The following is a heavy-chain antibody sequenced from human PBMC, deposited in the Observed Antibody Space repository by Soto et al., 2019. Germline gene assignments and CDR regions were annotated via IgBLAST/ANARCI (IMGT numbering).Heavy chain of an antibody. CDR1: GFNFSSYV. Sequence: GGSLRLSCAASGFNFSSYVMHWVRQAPGKGLEWVAVIWYDGGNKYYADSVKGRFTISRDNSKNTLYLQMNSLRAEDTAVYYCSRDGQWLPRDGLRSSYYFDYWGQGTLVTGFS. J-gene: IGHJ4*02. CDR3: SRDGQWLPRDGLRSSYYFDY. CDR2: IWYDGGNK. V-gene: IGHV3-33*01. D-gene: IGHD6-19*01.